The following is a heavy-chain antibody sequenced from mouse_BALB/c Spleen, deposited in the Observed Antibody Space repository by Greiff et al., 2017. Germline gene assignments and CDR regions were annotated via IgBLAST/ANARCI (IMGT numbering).Heavy chain of an antibody. Sequence: EVQRVESGGGLVKPGGSLKLSCAASGFTFSSYAMSWVRQTPEKRLEWVATISSGGSYTYYPDSVKGRFTISRDNAKNTLYLQMSSLRSEDTAMYYWARRGLGGGYFDVWGAGTTVTVSS. D-gene: IGHD3-3*01. CDR1: GFTFSSYA. J-gene: IGHJ1*01. CDR2: ISSGGSYT. CDR3: ARRGLGGGYFDV. V-gene: IGHV5-9-3*01.